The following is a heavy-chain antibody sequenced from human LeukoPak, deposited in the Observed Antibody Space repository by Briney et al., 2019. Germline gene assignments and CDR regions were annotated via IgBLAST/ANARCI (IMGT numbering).Heavy chain of an antibody. J-gene: IGHJ4*01. CDR2: ISSSGGST. D-gene: IGHD5-18*01. CDR1: GFTFSSYA. V-gene: IGHV3-23*01. Sequence: GGSLRLSCAASGFTFSSYAMSWVRQAPGKGLEWVSAISSSGGSTFYADSVKGRFTISRDNSRNTLYLQMNSLRAEDTAVYYCAKEAAMAPYYIDYWGQEPWSPSPQ. CDR3: AKEAAMAPYYIDY.